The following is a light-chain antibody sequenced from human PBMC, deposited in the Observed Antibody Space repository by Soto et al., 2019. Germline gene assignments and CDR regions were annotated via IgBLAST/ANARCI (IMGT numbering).Light chain of an antibody. Sequence: EIVLTQSPGTLSLSPGERATLSCRASQSVSSDYLAWYQQKPGQAPRLLIYGASSRATCIQDRFSGSGSGTDFTLTINRLEPEDFEVYYCQQYGGSWTFGQGTMVQIK. J-gene: IGKJ1*01. CDR2: GAS. V-gene: IGKV3-20*01. CDR1: QSVSSDY. CDR3: QQYGGSWT.